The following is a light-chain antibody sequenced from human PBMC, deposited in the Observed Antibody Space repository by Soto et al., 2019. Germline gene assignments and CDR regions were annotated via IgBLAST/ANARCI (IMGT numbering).Light chain of an antibody. CDR2: AAS. CDR3: HQLKIWPLT. V-gene: IGKV1-9*01. Sequence: IQLTQSPSSLSASLGERVTITCRASQGISSYLAWYQQKPGKAPKLLMYAASTMHSGAPSRFSGSGSGTEFTLTISSLQSEDFALYYCHQLKIWPLTFGQGTKVDIK. CDR1: QGISSY. J-gene: IGKJ1*01.